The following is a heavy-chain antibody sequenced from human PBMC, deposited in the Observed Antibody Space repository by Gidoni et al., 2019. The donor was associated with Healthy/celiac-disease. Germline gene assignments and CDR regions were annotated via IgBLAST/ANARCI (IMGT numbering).Heavy chain of an antibody. Sequence: QVQLVESGGGVVQPGRSVRLSCAASGFTFSSYAMHWVRQAPGKGLEWVAVISYDGSNKDYADSVKGRFTISRDNSKNTLYLQMNSLRAEDTAVYYCARDISLGALYYYYGMDVWGQGTTVTVSS. CDR1: GFTFSSYA. CDR2: ISYDGSNK. CDR3: ARDISLGALYYYYGMDV. J-gene: IGHJ6*02. V-gene: IGHV3-30-3*01. D-gene: IGHD3-16*01.